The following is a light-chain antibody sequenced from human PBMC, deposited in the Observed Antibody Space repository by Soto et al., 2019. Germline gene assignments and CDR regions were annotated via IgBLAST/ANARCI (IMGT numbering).Light chain of an antibody. J-gene: IGKJ4*01. CDR3: QQYGSSPLT. Sequence: ETVLTQSPGTLSLSPGERATLSCRASQTVSSNYLAWYQQKPGQAPRLLIYGASSRATGIPDRFSGSGSGTEFTLTTTSLEPEDVAVYYCQQYGSSPLTFGGGTKLEIK. V-gene: IGKV3-20*01. CDR1: QTVSSNY. CDR2: GAS.